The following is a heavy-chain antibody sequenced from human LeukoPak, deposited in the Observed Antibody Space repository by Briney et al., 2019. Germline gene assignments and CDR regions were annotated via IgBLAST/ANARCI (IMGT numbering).Heavy chain of an antibody. CDR1: GYTFTGYY. V-gene: IGHV1-2*06. D-gene: IGHD6-19*01. CDR2: INPNSGGT. CDR3: ARSRPSIAVAGTDY. J-gene: IGHJ4*02. Sequence: ASVKVSCKASGYTFTGYYMHWVRQAPGQGLEWMGRINPNSGGTNYAQKFQGRVTMTRDASISTAYMELSRLRSDDTAVYYCARSRPSIAVAGTDYWGQGTLVTVFS.